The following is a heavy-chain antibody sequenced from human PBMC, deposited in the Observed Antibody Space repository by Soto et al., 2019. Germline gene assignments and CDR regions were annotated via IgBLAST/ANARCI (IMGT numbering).Heavy chain of an antibody. Sequence: QVQLVQSGAEVKKPGASVKVSCKASGYTFTSYYMHWVRQAPGQGLEWMGIINPSGGSTSYAQKFQGRVTMTRDPSTSTVYMELGSLRSEDTAVYYCARDAHIVVVTAIRALGYWGQGTRVTVSS. D-gene: IGHD2-21*02. CDR3: ARDAHIVVVTAIRALGY. CDR1: GYTFTSYY. J-gene: IGHJ4*02. CDR2: INPSGGST. V-gene: IGHV1-46*01.